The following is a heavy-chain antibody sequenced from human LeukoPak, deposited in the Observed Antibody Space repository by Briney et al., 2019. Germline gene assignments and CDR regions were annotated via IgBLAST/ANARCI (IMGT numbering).Heavy chain of an antibody. Sequence: SETLSLTCTVSGVSIRTYYWNWIRQPPGKGLEWIGYIYYSGSANYNPSLKSRVTMSVDTSKNQFSLNLNSVTAADTAVYYCARDRLGLPVDYWGRGTLVTVSS. CDR3: ARDRLGLPVDY. D-gene: IGHD3-16*01. CDR2: IYYSGSA. CDR1: GVSIRTYY. V-gene: IGHV4-59*01. J-gene: IGHJ4*02.